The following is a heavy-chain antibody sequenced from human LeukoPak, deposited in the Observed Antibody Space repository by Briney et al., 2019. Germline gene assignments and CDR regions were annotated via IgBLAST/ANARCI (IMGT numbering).Heavy chain of an antibody. CDR1: GYTFTSYG. J-gene: IGHJ4*02. CDR2: ISAYNGNT. V-gene: IGHV1-18*01. D-gene: IGHD3-22*01. CDR3: ATSYYYDSSGYSQTGGDY. Sequence: ASVKVSCKASGYTFTSYGISWVRQAPGQGLEGMGWISAYNGNTNYAQKLQGRVTMTTDTSTSTAYMELRSLRSDDTAVYYCATSYYYDSSGYSQTGGDYWGQGTLVTVSS.